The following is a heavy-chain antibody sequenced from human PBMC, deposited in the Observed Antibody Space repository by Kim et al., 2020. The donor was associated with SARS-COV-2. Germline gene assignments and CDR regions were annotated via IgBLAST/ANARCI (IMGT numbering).Heavy chain of an antibody. D-gene: IGHD6-13*01. CDR2: ISSSGSTI. J-gene: IGHJ5*02. CDR3: ARDSGSSWFSWFDP. Sequence: GKGLEWVSYISSSGSTIYYADSVKGRFTISRDNAKNSLYLQMNSLRAEDTAVYYCARDSGSSWFSWFDPWGQGTLVTVSS. V-gene: IGHV3-11*01.